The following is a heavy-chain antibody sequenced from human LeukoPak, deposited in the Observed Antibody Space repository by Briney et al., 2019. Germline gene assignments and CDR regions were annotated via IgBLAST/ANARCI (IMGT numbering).Heavy chain of an antibody. CDR1: GYSISSGYY. CDR2: IYHGGSP. D-gene: IGHD3-3*01. V-gene: IGHV4-38-2*02. J-gene: IGHJ4*02. Sequence: SETLSLTCTASGYSISSGYYWGWIRQPPGKGLEWIGSIYHGGSPYYKPSLRSRATISADTSKNQFSLKLISVTAADTAVYYCARLVPERFFQLNPEGYYDYWGQGTLVTVSS. CDR3: ARLVPERFFQLNPEGYYDY.